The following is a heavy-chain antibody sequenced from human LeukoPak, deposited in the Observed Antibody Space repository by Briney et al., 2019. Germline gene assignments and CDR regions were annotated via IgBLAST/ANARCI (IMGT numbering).Heavy chain of an antibody. CDR2: IYSGGST. CDR3: ARDYGGNPELWDY. CDR1: GFTVSSNY. Sequence: GGSLRLSCAASGFTVSSNYMSWVRQAPGKGLEWVSVIYSGGSTYYADSMKGRFTISRDNSKNTLYLQMNSLRAEDTAVYHCARDYGGNPELWDYWGQGTLVTVSS. D-gene: IGHD4-23*01. V-gene: IGHV3-53*01. J-gene: IGHJ4*02.